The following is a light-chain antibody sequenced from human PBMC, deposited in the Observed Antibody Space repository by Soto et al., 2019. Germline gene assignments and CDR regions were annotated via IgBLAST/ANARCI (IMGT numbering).Light chain of an antibody. J-gene: IGKJ1*01. Sequence: DIQMTQSPSSLSASVGDRVTTTCRASQSISSYLNWYQQKPGKAPKLLIYAASSLQSGVPSRFNGSGSGTDFTLTIISLQPEDFATYYCQQSYSTPRTFGQGTKVDIK. CDR2: AAS. CDR3: QQSYSTPRT. V-gene: IGKV1-39*01. CDR1: QSISSY.